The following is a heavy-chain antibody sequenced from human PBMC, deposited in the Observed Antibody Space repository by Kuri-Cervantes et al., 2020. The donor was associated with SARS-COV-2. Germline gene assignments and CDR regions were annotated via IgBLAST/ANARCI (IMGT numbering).Heavy chain of an antibody. CDR3: ARLGWDFWSGYRNYYYYYMDV. D-gene: IGHD3-3*01. CDR1: GGTFSSYA. J-gene: IGHJ6*03. CDR2: MNPNSGNT. Sequence: ASVKVSCKASGGTFSSYAISWVRQATGQGLEWMGWMNPNSGNTGYAQKFQGRVTITRNTSISTAYMELSSLRSEDTAVYYCARLGWDFWSGYRNYYYYYMDVWGKGTTVTVSS. V-gene: IGHV1-8*03.